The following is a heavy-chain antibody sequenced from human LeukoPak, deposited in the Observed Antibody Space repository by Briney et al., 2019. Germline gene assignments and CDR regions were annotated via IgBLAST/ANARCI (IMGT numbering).Heavy chain of an antibody. D-gene: IGHD3-9*01. CDR1: GYRFIGYY. CDR3: ARVLSDSTGYFYPY. J-gene: IGHJ4*02. CDR2: INPNSGGT. V-gene: IGHV1-2*02. Sequence: ASVKVSCKASGYRFIGYYMHWVRQAPGQGLEWMGWINPNSGGTNFAQRFQGRVTLTWDTSLSTAYMELSRLRSDDTALYYCARVLSDSTGYFYPYWGQGTLVTVSS.